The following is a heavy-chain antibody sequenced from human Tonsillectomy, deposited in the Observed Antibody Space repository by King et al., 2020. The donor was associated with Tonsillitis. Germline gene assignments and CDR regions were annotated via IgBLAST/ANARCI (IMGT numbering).Heavy chain of an antibody. Sequence: DVQLVESGGGLVKPGGSLRLSCAASGFTFSNAWMSWVRQAPGKGLEWVGRIKSKTDGGATDYTAPVKGRFTISRDDSKKMLYLHMNSLKTEDTVVYYRPTLSTICGVGGLDAWGQGDTVTLSS. V-gene: IGHV3-15*01. D-gene: IGHD3-3*01. CDR1: GFTFSNAW. J-gene: IGHJ6*02. CDR3: PTLSTICGVGGLDA. CDR2: IKSKTDGGAT.